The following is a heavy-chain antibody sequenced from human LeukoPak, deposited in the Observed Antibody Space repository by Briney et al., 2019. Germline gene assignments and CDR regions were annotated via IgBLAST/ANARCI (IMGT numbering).Heavy chain of an antibody. J-gene: IGHJ6*03. D-gene: IGHD6-13*01. CDR2: INHSGST. V-gene: IGHV4-39*07. CDR1: GGSISSGSYY. Sequence: SQTLSLTCTVSGGSISSGSYYWSWIRQPPGKGLEWIGEINHSGSTNYNPSLKSRVTISVDTSKNQFSLKLSSVTAADTAVYYCARVLYSSSWIRGDYYYYMDVWGKGTTVTVSS. CDR3: ARVLYSSSWIRGDYYYYMDV.